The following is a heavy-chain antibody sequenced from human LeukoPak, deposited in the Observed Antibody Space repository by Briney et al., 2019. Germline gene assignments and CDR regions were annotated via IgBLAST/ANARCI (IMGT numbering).Heavy chain of an antibody. Sequence: PGGSLRLSCAASGFTFSSYGMHWVRQAPGKGLEWWAVIWYDGSNKYYADSVKGRFTISRDNSKNTLYLQMNSLRAEDTAMYYCAKDLGYAAGIDYWGQGTLVTVSS. CDR1: GFTFSSYG. D-gene: IGHD6-13*01. CDR3: AKDLGYAAGIDY. CDR2: IWYDGSNK. J-gene: IGHJ4*02. V-gene: IGHV3-33*06.